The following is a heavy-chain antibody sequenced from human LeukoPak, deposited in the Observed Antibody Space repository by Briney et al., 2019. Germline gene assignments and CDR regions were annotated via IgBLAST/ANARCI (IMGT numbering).Heavy chain of an antibody. V-gene: IGHV4-59*08. CDR1: GDSITSYY. D-gene: IGHD5-24*01. CDR3: ARIEMATTQDYYYYMDV. CDR2: IYYIGST. Sequence: PSETLSLTCTVSGDSITSYYWSWVRQPPGKGPEWIGYIYYIGSTNYNPSLNSRVTISIDTSKNQFSLKLRSVTAADTAVYYCARIEMATTQDYYYYMDVWGKGTTVTVS. J-gene: IGHJ6*03.